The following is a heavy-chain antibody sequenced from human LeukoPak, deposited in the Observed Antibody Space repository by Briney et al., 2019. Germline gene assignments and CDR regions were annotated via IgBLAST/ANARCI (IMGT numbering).Heavy chain of an antibody. J-gene: IGHJ4*02. D-gene: IGHD3-22*01. CDR2: ISAYNGNT. Sequence: GASVKVSCKASGYTFTSYGISWVRQAPGQGLEWMGWISAYNGNTNYAQKLQGGVTMTTDTSTSTAYMELRSLRSEDTAVYYCARWNSSGYLYYFDYWGQGTLVTVSS. V-gene: IGHV1-18*01. CDR1: GYTFTSYG. CDR3: ARWNSSGYLYYFDY.